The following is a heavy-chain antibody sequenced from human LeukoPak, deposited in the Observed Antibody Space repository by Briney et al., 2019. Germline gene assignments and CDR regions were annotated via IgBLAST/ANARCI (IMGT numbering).Heavy chain of an antibody. D-gene: IGHD1-26*01. CDR3: AKVVNSGNYYYFDY. J-gene: IGHJ4*02. CDR1: GGSISSYY. CDR2: IYYSGST. V-gene: IGHV4-59*01. Sequence: SETLSLTCTVSGGSISSYYWSWIRQPPGKGLEWIGYIYYSGSTNYNPSLKSRVTISVDTSKNQFSLKLSSVTAADTAVYYCAKVVNSGNYYYFDYWGQGTLVTVSS.